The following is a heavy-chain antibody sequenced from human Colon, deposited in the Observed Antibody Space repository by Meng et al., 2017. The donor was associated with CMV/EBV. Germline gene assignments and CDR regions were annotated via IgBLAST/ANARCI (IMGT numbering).Heavy chain of an antibody. CDR2: ISWNRGYI. V-gene: IGHV3-9*01. CDR3: AKDTQSGGYGDYGMDV. D-gene: IGHD2-8*02. CDR1: GLKFDDYA. J-gene: IGHJ6*02. Sequence: GGSLRLSCVTSGLKFDDYAMHWVRQAPGKGLEWVSGISWNRGYIGYADSVRGRFTISRDNAKNSVFLQMNSLRPEDTALYYCAKDTQSGGYGDYGMDVWGQGTTVTVSS.